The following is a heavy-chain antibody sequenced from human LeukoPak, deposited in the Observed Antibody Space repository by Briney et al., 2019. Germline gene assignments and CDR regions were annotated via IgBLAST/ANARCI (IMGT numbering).Heavy chain of an antibody. Sequence: PGGSLRLSCAASGFTFSSYAMSWVRQAPGKGLEWVSYISSSGSTIYYADSVKGRFTISRDNAKNSLYLQMNSLRAEDTAVYYCARVVVSDFDYWGQGTLVTVSS. V-gene: IGHV3-48*04. J-gene: IGHJ4*02. CDR1: GFTFSSYA. CDR3: ARVVVSDFDY. CDR2: ISSSGSTI. D-gene: IGHD3-22*01.